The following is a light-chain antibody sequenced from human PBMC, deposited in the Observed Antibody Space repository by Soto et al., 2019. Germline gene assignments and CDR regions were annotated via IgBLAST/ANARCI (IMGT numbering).Light chain of an antibody. CDR2: GAS. CDR1: QSVSRSY. J-gene: IGKJ1*01. Sequence: EIVLAQSPGTLSLSPGERATLSCRASQSVSRSYLSWYHQKPGQAPRLLIYGASSRATGIPDRFSGSGSGTDFTLTISRPEPEDFAFYYCPQYGSSPWTFGQGTKVEIK. V-gene: IGKV3-20*01. CDR3: PQYGSSPWT.